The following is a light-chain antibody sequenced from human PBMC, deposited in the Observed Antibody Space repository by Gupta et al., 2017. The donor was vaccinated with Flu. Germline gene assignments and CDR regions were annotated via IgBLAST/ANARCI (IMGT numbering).Light chain of an antibody. V-gene: IGLV2-14*01. Sequence: QSALTQPASVSGSPGQSIAISCTGTNSDIGAYNYVSWYQQHPGKAPKLMIYEVRNRPSGVSTRFSGSKSGNTASLTISGLKAEDEADHYCGSYGAVGVFGGGTKVTVL. CDR2: EVR. CDR3: GSYGAVGV. CDR1: NSDIGAYNY. J-gene: IGLJ2*01.